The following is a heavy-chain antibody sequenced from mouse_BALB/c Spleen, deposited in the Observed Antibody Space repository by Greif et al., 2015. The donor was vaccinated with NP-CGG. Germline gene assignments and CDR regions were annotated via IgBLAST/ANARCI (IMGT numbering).Heavy chain of an antibody. D-gene: IGHD2-4*01. J-gene: IGHJ2*01. CDR3: ARLNDYDNY. CDR2: IAPGSGST. Sequence: DLVKPGASVKLSCKASGYTFTSYWINWIKQRPGQGLEWIGRIAPGSGSTYYNEMFKGKATLTVDTSSSTAYIQLSSLSSEDSAVYFCARLNDYDNYWGQGTTLTVSS. V-gene: IGHV1S41*01. CDR1: GYTFTSYW.